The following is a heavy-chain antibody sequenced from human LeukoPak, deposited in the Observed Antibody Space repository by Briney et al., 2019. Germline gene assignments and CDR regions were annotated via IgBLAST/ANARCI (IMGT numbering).Heavy chain of an antibody. V-gene: IGHV3-48*04. J-gene: IGHJ4*02. CDR1: GFTFSSYS. D-gene: IGHD4-23*01. CDR3: ARGPATVVTPFHFY. Sequence: PGGSLRLSCAASGFTFSSYSMNWVRQAPGKGLEWVSYISSSSSTIYHADSVKGRFTISRDNAKNSLYLQMNSLRAEDTAVYYCARGPATVVTPFHFYWGQGTLVTVSS. CDR2: ISSSSSTI.